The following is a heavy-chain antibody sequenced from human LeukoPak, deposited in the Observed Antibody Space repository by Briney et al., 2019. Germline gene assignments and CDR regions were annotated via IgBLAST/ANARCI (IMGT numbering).Heavy chain of an antibody. J-gene: IGHJ4*02. V-gene: IGHV3-7*03. Sequence: GGSLRLSCAASGFTFSSYWMKWVRQAPGKGLEWVANIKQDGSEKYYVDSVKGRFTISRDNAKNSLYLQMNSLRAEDTAVYYCATAPLHSSSWYFRGYFDDWGQGTLVTVSS. D-gene: IGHD6-13*01. CDR2: IKQDGSEK. CDR1: GFTFSSYW. CDR3: ATAPLHSSSWYFRGYFDD.